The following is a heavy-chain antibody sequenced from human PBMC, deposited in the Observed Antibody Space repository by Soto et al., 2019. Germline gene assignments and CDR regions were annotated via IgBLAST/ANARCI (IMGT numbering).Heavy chain of an antibody. J-gene: IGHJ4*02. CDR1: GFTFSNFW. CDR3: VRDDPGLGMDY. Sequence: EVQLVESGGGLVQPGGSLRLSCAASGFTFSNFWMHWVRQDPGKGLVWVSHINSDGSDSTHADSVKGRFTISRDNAKNTLYLQMNSLRAEDTAVYFCVRDDPGLGMDYWGRGTLVTVSS. CDR2: INSDGSDS. V-gene: IGHV3-74*01. D-gene: IGHD1-26*01.